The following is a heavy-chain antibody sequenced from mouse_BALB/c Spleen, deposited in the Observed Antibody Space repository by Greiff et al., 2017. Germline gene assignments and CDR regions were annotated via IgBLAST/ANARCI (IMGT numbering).Heavy chain of an antibody. CDR1: GYTFTDYE. CDR2: IDPETGGT. V-gene: IGHV1-15*01. Sequence: QVQLKESGAELVRPGASVTLSCKASGYTFTDYEMHWVKQTPVHGLEWIGAIDPETGGTAYNQKFKGKATLTADKSSSTAYMELRSLTSEDSAVYYCTRSYYYGSSFAYWGQGTLVTVSA. J-gene: IGHJ3*01. D-gene: IGHD1-1*01. CDR3: TRSYYYGSSFAY.